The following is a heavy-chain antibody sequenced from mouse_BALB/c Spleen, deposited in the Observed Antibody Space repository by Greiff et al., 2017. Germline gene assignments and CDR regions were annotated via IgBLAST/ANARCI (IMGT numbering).Heavy chain of an antibody. D-gene: IGHD2-3*01. CDR2: ISDGGSYT. Sequence: DVKLVESGGGLVKPGGSLKLSCAASGFTFSDYYMYWVRQTPEKRLEWVATISDGGSYTYYPDSVKGRFTISRDNAKNNLYLQMSSLKSEDTAMYYCARGWPYYAMDYWGQGTSVTVSS. V-gene: IGHV5-4*02. CDR1: GFTFSDYY. J-gene: IGHJ4*01. CDR3: ARGWPYYAMDY.